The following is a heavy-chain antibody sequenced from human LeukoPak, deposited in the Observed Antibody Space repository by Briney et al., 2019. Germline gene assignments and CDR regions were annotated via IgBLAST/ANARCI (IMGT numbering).Heavy chain of an antibody. CDR1: GESFSKYY. V-gene: IGHV4-34*01. Sequence: SETLSLTCAVYGESFSKYYWSWIRQPPGKGLEWIGEINHSGNTNYNPSLKSRVTISVDTSKNQFSLKLSSVTAADTAVYYCARVPMRYARYWFDPWGQGTLVTVSS. J-gene: IGHJ5*02. D-gene: IGHD3-22*01. CDR2: INHSGNT. CDR3: ARVPMRYARYWFDP.